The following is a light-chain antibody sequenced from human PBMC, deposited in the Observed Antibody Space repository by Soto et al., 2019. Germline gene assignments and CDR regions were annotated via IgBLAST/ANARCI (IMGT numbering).Light chain of an antibody. CDR3: QQYCGSPPWT. V-gene: IGKV3-20*01. CDR1: QSVTSNY. Sequence: EIMLTQSPGTLSLSPGAGATLACRASQSVTSNYLAWYQLKPGQPPRLLIYNASRRATGIPDRFSGSGSGTDFTLTISRLEPEDFAVYYCQQYCGSPPWTFGQGTKVEI. CDR2: NAS. J-gene: IGKJ1*01.